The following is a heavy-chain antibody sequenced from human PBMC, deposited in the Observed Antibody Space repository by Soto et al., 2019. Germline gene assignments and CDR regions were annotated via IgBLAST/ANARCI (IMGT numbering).Heavy chain of an antibody. CDR1: GGTFSSYA. V-gene: IGHV1-69*13. CDR3: AASRGNYYDSSGYYPYDAFDI. J-gene: IGHJ3*02. D-gene: IGHD3-22*01. Sequence: SVKVSCKASGGTFSSYAISWVRQAPGQGLELMGGIIPIFGTANYAQKFQGRVTITADESTSTAYMELSSLRSEDTAVYYCAASRGNYYDSSGYYPYDAFDIWGQGTMVTVSS. CDR2: IIPIFGTA.